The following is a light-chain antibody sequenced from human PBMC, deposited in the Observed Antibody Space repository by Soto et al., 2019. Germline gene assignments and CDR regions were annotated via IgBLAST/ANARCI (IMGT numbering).Light chain of an antibody. Sequence: QSALTQPASVSGSPGQSITISCTGTSSDVGAYNYVSWYQQHPGKGPRLLIYDVVNRPSVVSSRFSGSKSGNTASLTISGLQAEDEADYYCSSYTSSSSLLFGGGTKVTVL. J-gene: IGLJ2*01. V-gene: IGLV2-14*03. CDR1: SSDVGAYNY. CDR3: SSYTSSSSLL. CDR2: DVV.